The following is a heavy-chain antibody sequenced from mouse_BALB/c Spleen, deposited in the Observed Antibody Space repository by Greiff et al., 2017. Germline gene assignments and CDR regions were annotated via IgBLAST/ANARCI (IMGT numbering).Heavy chain of an antibody. CDR3: ARGLSGSWFAY. CDR2: ISSGGST. V-gene: IGHV5-6-5*01. D-gene: IGHD1-2*01. Sequence: DVHLVESGGGLVKPGGSLKLSCAASGFTFSSYAMSWVRQTPEKRLEWVASISSGGSTYYPDSVKGRFTISRDNARNILYLQMSSLRSEDTAMYYCARGLSGSWFAYWGQGTLVTVSA. CDR1: GFTFSSYA. J-gene: IGHJ3*01.